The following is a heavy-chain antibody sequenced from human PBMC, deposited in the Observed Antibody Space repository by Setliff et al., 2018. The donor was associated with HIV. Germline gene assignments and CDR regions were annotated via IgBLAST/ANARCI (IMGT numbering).Heavy chain of an antibody. CDR2: IYHSGST. J-gene: IGHJ4*02. CDR1: GYSISSGYY. V-gene: IGHV4-38-2*01. Sequence: SETLSLTCAVSGYSISSGYYWGWIRQPPGKGLEWIGSIYHSGSTYYNPSLKSRVTIPVDTSKNQFSLKLSSVTAADTAVYYCASYRKAERWLQLGGNFDYWGQGTLVTVSS. D-gene: IGHD5-12*01. CDR3: ASYRKAERWLQLGGNFDY.